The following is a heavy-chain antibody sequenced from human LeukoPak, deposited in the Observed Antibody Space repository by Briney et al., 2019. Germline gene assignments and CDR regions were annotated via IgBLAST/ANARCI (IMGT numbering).Heavy chain of an antibody. CDR1: GFIFSTYA. Sequence: PGGSLRLSCAASGFIFSTYAMTWVRQAPGRGLEWVSGISTSGDRTYYADSVKGRFNISRDNSKNTLYLQMNSLRAEDTAEYYCARSAVGTSCCTAVDYWGQGTLVTVSS. CDR3: ARSAVGTSCCTAVDY. V-gene: IGHV3-23*01. J-gene: IGHJ4*02. CDR2: ISTSGDRT. D-gene: IGHD1-26*01.